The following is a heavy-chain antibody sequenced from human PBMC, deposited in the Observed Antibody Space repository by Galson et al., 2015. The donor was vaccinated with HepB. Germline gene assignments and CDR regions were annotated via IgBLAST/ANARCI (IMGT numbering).Heavy chain of an antibody. V-gene: IGHV5-10-1*01. D-gene: IGHD2-2*01. CDR1: GYTFADYW. CDR3: ARTYHEAFDV. CDR2: IDPSDSYT. Sequence: QSGAEVKKPGESLKISCEASGYTFADYWISWVRQMPGRGLEWLGRIDPSDSYTNYGPSFQGHVSISVDKSISPVYLQWFGVEASDTAIYYCARTYHEAFDVWGPGTLVTVSS. J-gene: IGHJ3*01.